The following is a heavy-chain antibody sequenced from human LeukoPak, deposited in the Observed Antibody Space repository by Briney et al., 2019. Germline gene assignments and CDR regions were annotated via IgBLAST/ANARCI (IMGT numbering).Heavy chain of an antibody. V-gene: IGHV3-74*01. CDR2: INSDGSST. CDR1: GFTFSTYW. D-gene: IGHD3-9*01. J-gene: IGHJ6*03. CDR3: AKDVGYYDILTGRGDYYYYYMDV. Sequence: GGSLRLSCAASGFTFSTYWMHWVRQAPGKGLVWVSRINSDGSSTSYADSVKGRFTISRDNAKNTLYLQMNSLRAEDTAVYYCAKDVGYYDILTGRGDYYYYYMDVWGKGTTVTVSS.